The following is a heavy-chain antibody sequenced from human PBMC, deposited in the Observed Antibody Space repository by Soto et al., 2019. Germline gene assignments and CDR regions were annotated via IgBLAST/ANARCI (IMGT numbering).Heavy chain of an antibody. V-gene: IGHV4-39*01. CDR3: SRRAPEGFDP. Sequence: SETLSLTCAVSGGSIGTSAYYWGWIRQAPGKGLEWIGSINHSGNTYLSPSLKGRVTMSVDTSKNSFSLKLRSATAADTGLYYCSRRAPEGFDPWGQGTLVTVSS. J-gene: IGHJ5*02. CDR1: GGSIGTSAYY. CDR2: INHSGNT.